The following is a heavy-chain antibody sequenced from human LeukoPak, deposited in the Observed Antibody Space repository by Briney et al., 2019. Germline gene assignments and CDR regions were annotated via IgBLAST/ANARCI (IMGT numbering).Heavy chain of an antibody. CDR1: GFTFSSYS. J-gene: IGHJ3*02. V-gene: IGHV3-21*01. D-gene: IGHD6-13*01. Sequence: GGSLRLSCAASGFTFSSYSMNWVRQAPGKGLEWVSSISSSSSYIYYADSVKGRFTISRDNAKNSLYLQMNSLRAEDTAVYYCARIAAAIMDAFDIWDQGTMVTVSS. CDR3: ARIAAAIMDAFDI. CDR2: ISSSSSYI.